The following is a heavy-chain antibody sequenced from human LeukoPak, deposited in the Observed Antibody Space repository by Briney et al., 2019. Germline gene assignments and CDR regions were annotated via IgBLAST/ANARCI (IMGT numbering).Heavy chain of an antibody. V-gene: IGHV3-30*04. CDR2: ISYDGSNK. CDR1: GFTFSSYA. J-gene: IGHJ4*02. Sequence: GGSLRLSCAASGFTFSSYAMHWVRQAPGKGLEWVAVISYDGSNKYYADSVKGRFTISRDNSKNTLYLQMNSLRAEDTAVYYCATVTGREFDHWGQGTLVTVSS. D-gene: IGHD4-17*01. CDR3: ATVTGREFDH.